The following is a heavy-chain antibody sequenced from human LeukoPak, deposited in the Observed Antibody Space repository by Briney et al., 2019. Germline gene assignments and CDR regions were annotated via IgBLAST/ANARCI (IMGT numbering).Heavy chain of an antibody. D-gene: IGHD3-10*01. CDR3: ARDHMVRGVILYYGMDV. Sequence: GSLRLSSAASGFTFSSYAMHWVRQAPGKGLEWVAVISYDGSNKYYADSVKGRFTISRDNSKNTLYLQMNSLRAEDTAVYYCARDHMVRGVILYYGMDVWGKGTTVTVSS. J-gene: IGHJ6*04. CDR2: ISYDGSNK. CDR1: GFTFSSYA. V-gene: IGHV3-30*04.